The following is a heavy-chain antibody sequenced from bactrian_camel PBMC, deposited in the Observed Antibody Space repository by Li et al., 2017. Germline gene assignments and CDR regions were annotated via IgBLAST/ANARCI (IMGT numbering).Heavy chain of an antibody. CDR1: GYTYASNCG. CDR2: LGSDGST. D-gene: IGHD4*01. J-gene: IGHJ6*01. V-gene: IGHV3S53*01. Sequence: CVASGYTYASNCGMSWYRLAAGKQREWVSSLGSDGSTTYAESVKGRFTISKDQVNDTVYLQMNNLKSEDTALYYCTMSAGHYSDFAGFAYWGQGTQVTVS. CDR3: TMSAGHYSDFAGFAY.